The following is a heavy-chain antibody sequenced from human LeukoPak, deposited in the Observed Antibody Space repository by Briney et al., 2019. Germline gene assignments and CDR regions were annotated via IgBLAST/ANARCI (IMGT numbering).Heavy chain of an antibody. CDR2: IRYDGSYE. V-gene: IGHV3-30*02. D-gene: IGHD1-26*01. CDR3: ARDSESGSGSYCFDY. Sequence: GGSLRLSCAASGFTFKNYGMHWVRQAPGKGLEWVAFIRYDGSYEYYADSVKGRFTISRDNSKNTLYLQMNSLRVEDTAVYYCARDSESGSGSYCFDYWGQGALVTVSS. J-gene: IGHJ4*02. CDR1: GFTFKNYG.